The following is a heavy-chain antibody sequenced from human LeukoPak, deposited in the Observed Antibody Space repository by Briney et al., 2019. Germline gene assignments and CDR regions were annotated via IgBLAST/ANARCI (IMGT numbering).Heavy chain of an antibody. V-gene: IGHV3-13*01. CDR3: ASSPAYSSSWYAIDN. D-gene: IGHD6-13*01. CDR1: GFTFSNYD. CDR2: IGTAGDT. Sequence: PGGSLRLPCAASGFTFSNYDMHWVRQAAGKGLEWVSGIGTAGDTYYPASVKGRFTISRENAKSSLYLQINSLSAGDTAVYYCASSPAYSSSWYAIDNWGQGTLVTVSS. J-gene: IGHJ4*02.